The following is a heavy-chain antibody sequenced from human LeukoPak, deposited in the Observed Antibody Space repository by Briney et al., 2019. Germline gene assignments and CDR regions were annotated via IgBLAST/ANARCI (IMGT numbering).Heavy chain of an antibody. D-gene: IGHD6-19*01. J-gene: IGHJ4*02. CDR2: INTDGTVP. CDR1: GFTFSKYW. V-gene: IGHV3-74*01. Sequence: GGSLRLSCAATGFTFSKYWMLWVRQARGKGLESVSRINTDGTVPTYAASVKGRFTVSRDNADNTMFLQMNSVRDEDTAVYYCATKQWLAPPPDSWGQGTPVTVSS. CDR3: ATKQWLAPPPDS.